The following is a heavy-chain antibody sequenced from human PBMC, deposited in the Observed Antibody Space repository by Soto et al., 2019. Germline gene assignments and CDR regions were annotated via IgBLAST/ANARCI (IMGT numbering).Heavy chain of an antibody. CDR2: IRSKAYGGTT. D-gene: IGHD6-19*01. J-gene: IGHJ6*02. V-gene: IGHV3-49*03. Sequence: GGSLRLSCTASGFTFGDYAMSWFRQAPGKGLEWVGFIRSKAYGGTTEYAASVKGRFTISRDDSKSIAYLQMNSLKTEDTAVYYCTRDPALYSSGWYGYYYYYGMDVWGQGTTVTVSS. CDR3: TRDPALYSSGWYGYYYYYGMDV. CDR1: GFTFGDYA.